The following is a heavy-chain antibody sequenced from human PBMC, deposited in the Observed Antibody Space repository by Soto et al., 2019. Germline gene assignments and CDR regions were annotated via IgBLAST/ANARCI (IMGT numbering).Heavy chain of an antibody. CDR1: ECFTCYG. D-gene: IGHD6-19*01. CDR2: INGGNGDT. J-gene: IGHJ4*02. V-gene: IGHV1-3*01. Sequence: QVQLVQSGAEAKKPGASVKISCKASECFTCYGMQWVRQAPGQRPEWMGWINGGNGDTKYSQKFQGRVTFTRDTSASTAYMDLSSLRSEDTAVYYCARSGTAGITVAGPIDYWGQGTLVTVSS. CDR3: ARSGTAGITVAGPIDY.